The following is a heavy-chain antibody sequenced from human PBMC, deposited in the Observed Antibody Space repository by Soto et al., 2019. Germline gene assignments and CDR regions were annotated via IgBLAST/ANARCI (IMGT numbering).Heavy chain of an antibody. Sequence: LSLTCAVSGGSISSGGYSWSWIRQPPGKGLEWIGYIYHSGSTYYNPSLKSRVTISVDWSKNQFSLKLSSVTAADTAVYYCARGGSSSWYYFDYWGQGTLVTVSS. D-gene: IGHD6-13*01. CDR2: IYHSGST. CDR3: ARGGSSSWYYFDY. CDR1: GGSISSGGYS. J-gene: IGHJ4*02. V-gene: IGHV4-30-2*01.